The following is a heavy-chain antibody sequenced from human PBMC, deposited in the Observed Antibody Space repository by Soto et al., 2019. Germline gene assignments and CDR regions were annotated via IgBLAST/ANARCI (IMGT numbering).Heavy chain of an antibody. D-gene: IGHD2-2*02. CDR3: ARDRDIVVVPAAISNYYYGMDV. Sequence: GASVKVSCKASGYTFTSYGISWVRQAPGQGLEWMGWISAYNGNTNYAQKLQGRVTMTTDTSTSTAYMELGSLRSDDTAVYYCARDRDIVVVPAAISNYYYGMDVWGQGTTVTVSS. CDR2: ISAYNGNT. J-gene: IGHJ6*02. V-gene: IGHV1-18*04. CDR1: GYTFTSYG.